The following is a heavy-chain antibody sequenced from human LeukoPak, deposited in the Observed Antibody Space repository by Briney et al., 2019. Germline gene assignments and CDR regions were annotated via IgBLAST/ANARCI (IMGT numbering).Heavy chain of an antibody. CDR2: IYYSGST. CDR3: ARLRDSTGYHFDY. CDR1: GGPINGYY. J-gene: IGHJ4*02. D-gene: IGHD3-22*01. V-gene: IGHV4-59*01. Sequence: PSETLSLTCTVSGGPINGYYWSWIRQPPGKGLEWIGDIYYSGSTNYNPSLKSRVTMSVDTSKKQLSLNLRSVTAADTAVYYCARLRDSTGYHFDYWGQGTLVTVSS.